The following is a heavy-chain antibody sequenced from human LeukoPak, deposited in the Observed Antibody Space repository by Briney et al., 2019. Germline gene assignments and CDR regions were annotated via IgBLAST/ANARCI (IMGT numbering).Heavy chain of an antibody. J-gene: IGHJ3*02. CDR3: ARDYDSSGYSDAFDI. V-gene: IGHV3-20*04. D-gene: IGHD3-22*01. CDR2: INWNGGST. Sequence: GSLRLSCAASGFTFDDYGMSWVRQAPGKGLEWVSGINWNGGSTGYADSVKGRFTISRDNAKNSLYLQMNSLRAEDTALYYCARDYDSSGYSDAFDIWGQGTMVTVSS. CDR1: GFTFDDYG.